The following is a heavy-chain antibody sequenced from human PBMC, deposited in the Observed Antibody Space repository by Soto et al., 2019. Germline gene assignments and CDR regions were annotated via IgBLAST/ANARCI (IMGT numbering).Heavy chain of an antibody. D-gene: IGHD3-10*01. CDR1: GGSISSYY. CDR3: ARGEAYGSGSWFDP. J-gene: IGHJ5*02. Sequence: QVQLQESGPGLVKPSETLSLTCTVSGGSISSYYWCWIRQPPGKGLEWIGYIYYSGSTNYNPSLKSLVTISLDTSKHQFSLKLSSVTAADTAGYYCARGEAYGSGSWFDPWGQGTLVTVSS. V-gene: IGHV4-59*01. CDR2: IYYSGST.